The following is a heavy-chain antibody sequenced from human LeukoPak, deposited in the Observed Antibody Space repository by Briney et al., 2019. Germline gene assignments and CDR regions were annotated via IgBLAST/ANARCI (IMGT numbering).Heavy chain of an antibody. D-gene: IGHD3-22*01. Sequence: GGSLRLSCAASGFSFSNFYMSWIRQAPGQGLEWVSYISSSSTYTNPADSVRGRFTIFRDNAKNSLYLQMNSLRVEDTAVYYCARESDSSGYYDYWGQGTLVTVSS. J-gene: IGHJ4*02. CDR1: GFSFSNFY. V-gene: IGHV3-11*06. CDR3: ARESDSSGYYDY. CDR2: ISSSSTYT.